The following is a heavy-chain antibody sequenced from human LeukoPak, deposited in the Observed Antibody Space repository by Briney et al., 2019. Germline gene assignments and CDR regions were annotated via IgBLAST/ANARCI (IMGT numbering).Heavy chain of an antibody. J-gene: IGHJ4*02. Sequence: APVKVSCKASGYTFTGYYMHWVRQAPGQGLELMGWINPNSGGTNYAQKFQGRVTMTRDTSISTAYMELSRLRSDDTAVYYCARYHGSYYFDYWGQGTLVTVSS. CDR3: ARYHGSYYFDY. CDR1: GYTFTGYY. D-gene: IGHD3-10*01. V-gene: IGHV1-2*02. CDR2: INPNSGGT.